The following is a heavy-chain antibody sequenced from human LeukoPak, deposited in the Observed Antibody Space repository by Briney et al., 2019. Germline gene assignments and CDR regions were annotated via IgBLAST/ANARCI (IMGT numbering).Heavy chain of an antibody. Sequence: SETLSLTCAVYGGSFTGYYWSWIRQPPGKWLEWIGEIKHDGSTNYNPSLKSRVTMSLDTSKNQFFLNLNSVTAADTAVYYCARGFSGVVARDWGQGTLVTVSS. CDR1: GGSFTGYY. CDR2: IKHDGST. CDR3: ARGFSGVVARD. D-gene: IGHD2-15*01. V-gene: IGHV4-34*01. J-gene: IGHJ4*02.